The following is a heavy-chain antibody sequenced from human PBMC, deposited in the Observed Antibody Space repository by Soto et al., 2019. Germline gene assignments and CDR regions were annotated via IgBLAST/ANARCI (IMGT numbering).Heavy chain of an antibody. J-gene: IGHJ4*02. D-gene: IGHD2-8*02. CDR2: ISSSGNNK. Sequence: GSLRLSCAASGFIFRKDGMHWVRQAPGKGLEWVAVISSSGNNKDYIDSVKGRFTISRDNSKNMVYLQMNSLRAEDTAVYYCAKDRSNTWSFDYWGQGT. CDR3: AKDRSNTWSFDY. V-gene: IGHV3-30*18. CDR1: GFIFRKDG.